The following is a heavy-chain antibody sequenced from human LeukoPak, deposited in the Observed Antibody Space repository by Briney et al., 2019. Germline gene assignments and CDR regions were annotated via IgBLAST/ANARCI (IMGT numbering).Heavy chain of an antibody. V-gene: IGHV5-51*01. Sequence: GESLKIPCKGSGYRFTSYWIGWARQMPGKGLEGMGIIYAGDSESRYSPSFQGHVTISADKSISTAYLQWSSLKASDTAMYYCARHASGWYPFDYWGQGTLVTVSS. CDR3: ARHASGWYPFDY. CDR1: GYRFTSYW. D-gene: IGHD6-19*01. J-gene: IGHJ4*02. CDR2: IYAGDSES.